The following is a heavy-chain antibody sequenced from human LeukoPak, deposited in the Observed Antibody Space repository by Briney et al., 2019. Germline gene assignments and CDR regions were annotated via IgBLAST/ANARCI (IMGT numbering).Heavy chain of an antibody. J-gene: IGHJ4*02. CDR1: GFGFTIYG. Sequence: GGSLRLSCAASGFGFTIYGMHWFRQAPGKGLEWVAVLWNDGTRKYYADSVEGRFTVSRDISENTLYLQMNSLRADDTAVYYCAKGQTTYDFWSGYSFDYWGQGTPVTVSS. V-gene: IGHV3-33*06. CDR2: LWNDGTRK. CDR3: AKGQTTYDFWSGYSFDY. D-gene: IGHD3-3*01.